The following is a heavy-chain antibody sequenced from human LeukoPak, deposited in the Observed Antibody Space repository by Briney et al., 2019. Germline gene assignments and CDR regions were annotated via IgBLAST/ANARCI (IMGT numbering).Heavy chain of an antibody. V-gene: IGHV3-48*04. J-gene: IGHJ5*02. CDR1: GFTFSSYG. CDR2: ISSSSSTI. D-gene: IGHD3-3*01. CDR3: ARDLVTRLNQYYDFWRFDP. Sequence: GGSLRLSCAASGFTFSSYGMNWVRQAPGKGLEWVSYISSSSSTIYYADSVKGRFTISRDNAKNSLYLQMNSLRAEDTAVYYCARDLVTRLNQYYDFWRFDPWGQGTLVTVSS.